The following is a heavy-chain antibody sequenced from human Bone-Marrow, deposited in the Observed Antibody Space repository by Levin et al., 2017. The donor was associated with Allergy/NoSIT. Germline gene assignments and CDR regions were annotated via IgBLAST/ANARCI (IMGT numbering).Heavy chain of an antibody. J-gene: IGHJ4*02. CDR2: ISGSGDST. CDR3: AKDLKQLWPLDDC. Sequence: GGSLRLSCAASGFTFSSYAMSWVRQAPGKGLEWVSAISGSGDSTYYADSVKGRFTISRDNSKNTFYLQMNSLRAEDTAVDYCAKDLKQLWPLDDCWGQGTLVTVSS. CDR1: GFTFSSYA. V-gene: IGHV3-23*01. D-gene: IGHD5-18*01.